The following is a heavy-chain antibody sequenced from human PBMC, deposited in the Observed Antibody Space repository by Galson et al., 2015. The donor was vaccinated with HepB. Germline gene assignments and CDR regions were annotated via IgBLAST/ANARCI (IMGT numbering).Heavy chain of an antibody. CDR1: GFTFSTYA. CDR2: ISYDGANK. CDR3: ASGSYCTGGSCYSRPNDY. D-gene: IGHD2-15*01. J-gene: IGHJ4*02. Sequence: SLRLSCAASGFTFSTYAMHWVRQAPGKGLEWVAFISYDGANKDYADSLKGRFTISRDNSKNTLYLQMNSLRPEDTAVYYCASGSYCTGGSCYSRPNDYWGQGTLVTVSS. V-gene: IGHV3-30*03.